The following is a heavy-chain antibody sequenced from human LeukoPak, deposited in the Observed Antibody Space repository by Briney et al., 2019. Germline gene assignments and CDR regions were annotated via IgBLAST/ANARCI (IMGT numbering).Heavy chain of an antibody. V-gene: IGHV4-31*03. CDR3: ARIIVGASFDY. D-gene: IGHD1-26*01. CDR2: ISYTGGT. J-gene: IGHJ4*02. Sequence: SETLSLTCTVSGGSVNNGPYYWSWIRQHPGKGLEWLGYISYTGGTYYNPFLESRVSMSVDTSKNQFSLKVSSVTAADTAMYYCARIIVGASFDYWGQGTLVTVSS. CDR1: GGSVNNGPYY.